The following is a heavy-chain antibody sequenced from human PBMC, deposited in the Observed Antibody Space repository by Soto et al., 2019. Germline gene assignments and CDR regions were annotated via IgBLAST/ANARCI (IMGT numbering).Heavy chain of an antibody. V-gene: IGHV3-11*05. Sequence: QVQLVESGGGLVEPGGSLRLSCAASGFTFSDTYMSWFRQAPGKGLESISYISGNTLYTNYAESVKGRFTISRDNAKNSLFLEMNSLRAEVTAVYYCSREPRSADYWGQGTLVTVSS. CDR3: SREPRSADY. CDR1: GFTFSDTY. J-gene: IGHJ4*02. CDR2: ISGNTLYT.